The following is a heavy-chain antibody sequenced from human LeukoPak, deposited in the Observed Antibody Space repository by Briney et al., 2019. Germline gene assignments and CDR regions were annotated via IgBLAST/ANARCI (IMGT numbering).Heavy chain of an antibody. J-gene: IGHJ4*02. V-gene: IGHV4-39*01. CDR1: GGSISSSSSYY. CDR3: AGHDAEKIVVVPAAQFDY. Sequence: PSETLSLTCTVSGGSISSSSSYYWGWIRQPPGKGLEWIGSIYYSGSTYYNPSLKTRVTISVDTSKNQFSLKLSSVTAADTAVYYCAGHDAEKIVVVPAAQFDYWGQGTLVTVSS. CDR2: IYYSGST. D-gene: IGHD2-2*01.